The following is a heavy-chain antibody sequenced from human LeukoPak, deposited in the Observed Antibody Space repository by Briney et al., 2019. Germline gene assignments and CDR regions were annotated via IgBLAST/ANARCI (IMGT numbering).Heavy chain of an antibody. D-gene: IGHD3-22*01. Sequence: ASVQVSCQASGYPFTSYDINWVRPATGQGLEWMGWMNPSSGNTGYAQKFQGRVTMTRNTSISTAYMELSSLRSEDTAVYYCARGYDSSGYSNFDYWGQGTLVTVSS. CDR3: ARGYDSSGYSNFDY. CDR1: GYPFTSYD. J-gene: IGHJ4*02. V-gene: IGHV1-8*01. CDR2: MNPSSGNT.